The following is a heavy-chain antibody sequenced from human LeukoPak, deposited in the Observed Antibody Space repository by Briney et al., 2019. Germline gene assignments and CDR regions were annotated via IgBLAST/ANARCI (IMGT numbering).Heavy chain of an antibody. J-gene: IGHJ3*02. CDR3: ASRRPGIAVAGGDAFDI. CDR1: GGTFSSYA. D-gene: IGHD6-19*01. CDR2: IIPILGIA. V-gene: IGHV1-69*04. Sequence: RASVKVSCKASGGTFSSYAISWVRQAPGQGLEWMGRIIPILGIANYAQKFQGRVTITADKSTSTAYMELSSLRSEDTAVYYCASRRPGIAVAGGDAFDIGGKGTMVTV.